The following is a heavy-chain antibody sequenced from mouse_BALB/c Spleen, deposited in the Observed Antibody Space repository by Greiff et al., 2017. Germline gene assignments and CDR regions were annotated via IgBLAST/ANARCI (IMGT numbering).Heavy chain of an antibody. CDR3: ARGGNYGAY. D-gene: IGHD2-1*01. Sequence: DVMLVESGGGLVKPGGSLKLSCAASGFTFSSYAMSWVRQTPEKRLEWVASISSGGSTYYPDSVKGRFTISRDNARNILYLQMSSLRSEDTAMYYCARGGNYGAYWGQGTLVTVSA. CDR1: GFTFSSYA. J-gene: IGHJ3*01. CDR2: ISSGGST. V-gene: IGHV5-6-5*01.